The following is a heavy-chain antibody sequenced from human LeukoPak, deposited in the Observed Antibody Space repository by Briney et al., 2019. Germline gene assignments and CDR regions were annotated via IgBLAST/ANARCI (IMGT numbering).Heavy chain of an antibody. J-gene: IGHJ2*01. D-gene: IGHD3-10*01. Sequence: SETLSLTCTVSGGSISSGSYYWSWIRQPAGKGLEWIGRIYTSGSTNYNPSLKSRVTMSVDTSKNQFSLKLSSVTAADTAVYYCARDFTMVRGARYWYFDLWGRGTLVTVSS. V-gene: IGHV4-61*02. CDR2: IYTSGST. CDR3: ARDFTMVRGARYWYFDL. CDR1: GGSISSGSYY.